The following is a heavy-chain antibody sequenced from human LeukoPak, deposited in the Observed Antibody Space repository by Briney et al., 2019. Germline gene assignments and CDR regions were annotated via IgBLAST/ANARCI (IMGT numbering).Heavy chain of an antibody. CDR2: INHSGST. J-gene: IGHJ4*02. D-gene: IGHD1-1*01. Sequence: SETLSLTCAVYGGSFSGYYWSWIRQPPGKGLEWIGEINHSGSTNYNPSLKSRVTISVDTSKNQFSLKLSSVTAADTAVYYCARGGGPPGPGTYFDYWGQGTLVTVSS. V-gene: IGHV4-34*01. CDR1: GGSFSGYY. CDR3: ARGGGPPGPGTYFDY.